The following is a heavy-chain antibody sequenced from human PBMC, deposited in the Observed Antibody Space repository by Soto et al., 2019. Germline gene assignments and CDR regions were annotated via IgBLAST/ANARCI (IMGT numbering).Heavy chain of an antibody. V-gene: IGHV1-18*04. D-gene: IGHD2-15*01. CDR1: GYSFTNYG. J-gene: IGHJ4*02. CDR3: ARSCSGGSCHSAY. Sequence: ASVKVSCKTSGYSFTNYGINWVRQAPGQGLEWMGWTSPFTGDTHYTQSLQGRITVTTDTSTNTAYMELRSLRSADTAVYYCARSCSGGSCHSAYWGQGTLVTVSS. CDR2: TSPFTGDT.